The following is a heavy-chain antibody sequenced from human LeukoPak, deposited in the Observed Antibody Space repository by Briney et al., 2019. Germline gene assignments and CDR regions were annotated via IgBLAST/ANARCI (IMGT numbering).Heavy chain of an antibody. Sequence: GGSLRLSCAASGFTFSKFWMSWVRQAPGKGLEWVANIKFDGSEIWYVDSVKGRFTISRDNSKNTLYVQMSSLRAEDTAVYYCARELGWLRLSEGYFDYWGQGTLVTVSS. CDR1: GFTFSKFW. J-gene: IGHJ4*02. CDR2: IKFDGSEI. D-gene: IGHD5-12*01. CDR3: ARELGWLRLSEGYFDY. V-gene: IGHV3-7*01.